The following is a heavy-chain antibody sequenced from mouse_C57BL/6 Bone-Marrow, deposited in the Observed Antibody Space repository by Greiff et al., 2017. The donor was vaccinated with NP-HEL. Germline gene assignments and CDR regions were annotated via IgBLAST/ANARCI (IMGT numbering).Heavy chain of an antibody. J-gene: IGHJ4*01. V-gene: IGHV1-26*01. CDR2: INPNNGGT. CDR1: GYTFTDYY. CDR3: ARRLRGY. D-gene: IGHD2-4*01. Sequence: EVQLQQSGPELVKPGASVKISCKASGYTFTDYYMNWVKQSHGKSLEWIGDINPNNGGTSYNQKFKGKATLTVDKSSSTAYMELRSLTSEDSAVYYCARRLRGYWGQGTSVTVSS.